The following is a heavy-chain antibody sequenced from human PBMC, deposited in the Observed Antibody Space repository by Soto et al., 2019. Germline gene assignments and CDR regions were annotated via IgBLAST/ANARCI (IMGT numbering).Heavy chain of an antibody. V-gene: IGHV3-72*01. D-gene: IGHD3-3*01. Sequence: GGSLRLSCAASGFTFSDHYMDWVRQAPGKGLEWVGRSRNKANSYTTEYAASVKGRFTISRDDSKNSLYLQMNSLKTEDTAVYYCGRVWRGYNFDHWGQGSLVTVSS. CDR3: GRVWRGYNFDH. CDR2: SRNKANSYTT. J-gene: IGHJ4*02. CDR1: GFTFSDHY.